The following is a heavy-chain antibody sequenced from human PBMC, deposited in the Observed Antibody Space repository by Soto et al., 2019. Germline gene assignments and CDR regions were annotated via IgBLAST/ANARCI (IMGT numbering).Heavy chain of an antibody. V-gene: IGHV4-31*03. D-gene: IGHD2-2*01. CDR3: ARDVGGYCSSTSCSDLVGWFDP. Sequence: TLSVTCTVSGGSISSGGYYWSWIRQHPGKGLEWIGYIYYSGSTYYNPSLKSRVTISVDTSKNQFSLKLSSVTAADTAVYYCARDVGGYCSSTSCSDLVGWFDPWGQGTLVTVSS. J-gene: IGHJ5*02. CDR2: IYYSGST. CDR1: GGSISSGGYY.